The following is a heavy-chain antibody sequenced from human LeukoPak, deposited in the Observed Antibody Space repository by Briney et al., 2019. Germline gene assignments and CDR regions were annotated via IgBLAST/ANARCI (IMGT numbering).Heavy chain of an antibody. D-gene: IGHD6-13*01. CDR2: ISACNGNT. CDR1: GYTFTSYG. J-gene: IGHJ3*02. Sequence: ASVKVSCKASGYTFTSYGISWVRQAPGQGLEWMGWISACNGNTNYAQKLQGRVTMTTDTSTSTAYMELRSLRSDDTAVYYCARRVDIAAAVSDAFDIWGQGTMVTVSS. V-gene: IGHV1-18*01. CDR3: ARRVDIAAAVSDAFDI.